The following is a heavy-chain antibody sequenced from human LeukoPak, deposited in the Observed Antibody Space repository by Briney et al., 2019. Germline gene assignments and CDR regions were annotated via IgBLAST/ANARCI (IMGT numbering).Heavy chain of an antibody. CDR1: GYSISSGYY. CDR3: ARLAPAATSIDY. CDR2: IYHSGST. V-gene: IGHV4-38-2*01. D-gene: IGHD2-2*01. Sequence: SETLSLTCAVSGYSISSGYYWGWIRQPPGKGQEWIGSIYHSGSTYYNPSLKSRVTISVDTSKNQFSLKLSSVTAADTAVYYCARLAPAATSIDYWGQGTLVTVSS. J-gene: IGHJ4*02.